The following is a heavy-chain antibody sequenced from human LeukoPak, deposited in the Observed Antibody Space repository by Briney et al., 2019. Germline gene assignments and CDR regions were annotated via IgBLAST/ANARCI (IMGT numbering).Heavy chain of an antibody. CDR1: GYPIRSGYF. V-gene: IGHV4-38-2*01. CDR3: AWGDFYNYGKPFDP. J-gene: IGHJ5*02. Sequence: SETLSLTCAVSGYPIRSGYFWGWIRQPPGKGLEWMASINQGGSTYYNPSLKSRVTISVDTSKNQFSVKLASVTAADTAVYYCAWGDFYNYGKPFDPWSQGTLVTVSS. CDR2: INQGGST. D-gene: IGHD5-18*01.